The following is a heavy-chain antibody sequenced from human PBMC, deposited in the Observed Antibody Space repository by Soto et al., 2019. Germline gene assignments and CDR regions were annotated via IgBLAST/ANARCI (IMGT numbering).Heavy chain of an antibody. CDR1: GYTFISYA. CDR3: ARGGGTLDY. V-gene: IGHV1-46*01. J-gene: IGHJ4*02. CDR2: ISPRDGSA. Sequence: QVQLVQSGAEVKKSGASVKVSCKASGYTFISYAMYWVRQAPGQGPEWMGIISPRDGSATYAQKFQGRVTMTRDTSTGTVYMELSSLRSEDTAVYYCARGGGTLDYWGQGTLITVSS.